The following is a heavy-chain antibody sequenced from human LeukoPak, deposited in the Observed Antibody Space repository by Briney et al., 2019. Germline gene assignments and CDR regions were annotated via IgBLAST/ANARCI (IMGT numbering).Heavy chain of an antibody. CDR1: GFTFSSYS. V-gene: IGHV3-21*01. D-gene: IGHD3-22*01. Sequence: PGGSLRLSCAASGFTFSSYSMNWVRQAPGKGLEWVSSISSSSSYIYYADSVKSRFTISRDNAKNSLYLQMNSLRAEDTAVYYCARGVPYYDSSGRLDYWGQGTLVTVSS. CDR2: ISSSSSYI. CDR3: ARGVPYYDSSGRLDY. J-gene: IGHJ4*02.